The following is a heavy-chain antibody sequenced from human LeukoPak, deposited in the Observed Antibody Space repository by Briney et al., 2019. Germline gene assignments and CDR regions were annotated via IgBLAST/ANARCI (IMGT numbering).Heavy chain of an antibody. CDR1: GGSISSYY. J-gene: IGHJ6*03. Sequence: SGTLSLTCSVSGGSISSYYWSWIRQPPGKGLERIGYIYYSGSTNYNPSLKSRVTISVHTSKNQFSLKLRSVTAADTAVYYCARGMYSSSRLVYYYMDVWGKGTTVTVSS. V-gene: IGHV4-59*01. CDR3: ARGMYSSSRLVYYYMDV. CDR2: IYYSGST. D-gene: IGHD6-6*01.